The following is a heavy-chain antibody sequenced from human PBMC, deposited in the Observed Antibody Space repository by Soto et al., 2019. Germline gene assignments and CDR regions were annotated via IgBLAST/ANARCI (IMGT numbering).Heavy chain of an antibody. CDR3: ARGDCSGGSCYSVDI. CDR2: IYYSGST. V-gene: IGHV4-61*08. Sequence: SETLSLTCAVSGGSISSGGYYWSWIRQPPGKGLEWIGYIYYSGSTNYNPSLKSRVTISVDTSKNQFSLKLSSVTAADTAVYYCARGDCSGGSCYSVDIWGQGTMVTVSS. CDR1: GGSISSGGYY. J-gene: IGHJ3*02. D-gene: IGHD2-15*01.